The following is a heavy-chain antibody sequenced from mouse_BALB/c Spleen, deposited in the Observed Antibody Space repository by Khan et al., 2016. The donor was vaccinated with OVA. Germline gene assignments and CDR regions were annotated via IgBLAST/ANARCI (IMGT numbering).Heavy chain of an antibody. D-gene: IGHD2-3*01. CDR1: GYSITSDYA. J-gene: IGHJ4*01. CDR3: ARDGSSYNEAMDY. Sequence: EVKLLESGPGLVKPSQSLSLTCTVTGYSITSDYAWNWIRQFPGNKLEWMGYISSSGSTNYNPTLKSRISITRDTSKNQFFLQLNSVTTEDTATYYSARDGSSYNEAMDYWGQGTSVTVSS. CDR2: ISSSGST. V-gene: IGHV3-2*02.